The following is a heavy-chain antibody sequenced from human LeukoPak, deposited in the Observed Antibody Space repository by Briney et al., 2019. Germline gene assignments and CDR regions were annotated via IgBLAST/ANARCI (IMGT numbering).Heavy chain of an antibody. Sequence: PGGSLRLSCAASGFCFSDYYMTWIRQAPGKGLESLSYISSSSSHTNYADSVKGRFTISRDNAKNSLSLQVNSLRADDTAVYYCARVGSIAAAGTPDYWGQGTLVTVSS. D-gene: IGHD6-13*01. CDR1: GFCFSDYY. CDR3: ARVGSIAAAGTPDY. V-gene: IGHV3-11*06. CDR2: ISSSSSHT. J-gene: IGHJ4*02.